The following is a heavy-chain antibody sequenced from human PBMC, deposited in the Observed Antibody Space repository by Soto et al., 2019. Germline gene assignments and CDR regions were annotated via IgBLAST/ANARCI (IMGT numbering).Heavy chain of an antibody. V-gene: IGHV4-34*01. CDR1: GGSFSGYY. Sequence: SETLSLTCAVYGGSFSGYYWSWIRQPPGKGLEWIGEINHSGSTNYNPSLKSRVTISVDTSKNQFSLKLSSVTAADTAVYYCARAPLRYCSSTSCYARATNWFDPWGQGTLVTVSS. CDR2: INHSGST. D-gene: IGHD2-2*01. CDR3: ARAPLRYCSSTSCYARATNWFDP. J-gene: IGHJ5*02.